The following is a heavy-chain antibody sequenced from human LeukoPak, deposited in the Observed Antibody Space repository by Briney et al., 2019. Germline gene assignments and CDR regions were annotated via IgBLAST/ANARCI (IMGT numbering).Heavy chain of an antibody. D-gene: IGHD3-10*01. CDR1: GFTFSSYS. CDR3: ARDLHYAFDI. V-gene: IGHV3-48*02. Sequence: GGSLRLSCAASGFTFSSYSMNWVRQAPGKGLEWVSHIYSSDTTYADSVKGRFTISRDNAKNSLYLQMNSLRDGDTAVYYCARDLHYAFDIWGQGTMVTASS. CDR2: IYSSDTT. J-gene: IGHJ3*02.